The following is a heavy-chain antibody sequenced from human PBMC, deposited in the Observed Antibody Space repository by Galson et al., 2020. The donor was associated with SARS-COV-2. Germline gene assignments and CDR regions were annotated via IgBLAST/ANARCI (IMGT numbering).Heavy chain of an antibody. CDR2: FDPEDGET. V-gene: IGHV1-24*01. Sequence: ASVKVSCKVSGYTLTELSMHWVRQAPGKGLEWMGGFDPEDGETIYAQKFQGRVTMTEDTSTDTAYMELSSLRSEDTAVYYCATALAAAGTQPDYYYYYGMDVWGQGTTVTGSS. CDR3: ATALAAAGTQPDYYYYYGMDV. J-gene: IGHJ6*02. D-gene: IGHD6-13*01. CDR1: GYTLTELS.